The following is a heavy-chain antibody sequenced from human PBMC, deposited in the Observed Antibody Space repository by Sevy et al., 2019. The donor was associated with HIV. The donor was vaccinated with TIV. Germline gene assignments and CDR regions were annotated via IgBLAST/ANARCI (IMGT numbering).Heavy chain of an antibody. CDR1: GFTSSGSA. J-gene: IGHJ4*02. CDR2: IRSESNSHAT. D-gene: IGHD3-10*01. Sequence: GGSLRLSCAASGFTSSGSAIHWVRQASGKGLEWVGRIRSESNSHATAYAASVKGRFTISRDDSKNTAYLQMNSLKTEDTAVYYCTRHRLSMVRGIIMAHYFYYWGPGTLVTVSS. V-gene: IGHV3-73*01. CDR3: TRHRLSMVRGIIMAHYFYY.